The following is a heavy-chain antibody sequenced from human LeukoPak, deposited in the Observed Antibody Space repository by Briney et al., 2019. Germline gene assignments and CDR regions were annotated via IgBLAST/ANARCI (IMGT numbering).Heavy chain of an antibody. J-gene: IGHJ4*02. Sequence: ASVKVSCKASGYTFTSSGISWVRQAPGQGREWMGWISTYTGYSKYAQNLQGRVTMTADTSTSTAYMELSSLRSDDTAVYYCAKNSSGGYSDYWGQGTLVTVSS. V-gene: IGHV1-18*01. CDR1: GYTFTSSG. CDR2: ISTYTGYS. CDR3: AKNSSGGYSDY. D-gene: IGHD6-19*01.